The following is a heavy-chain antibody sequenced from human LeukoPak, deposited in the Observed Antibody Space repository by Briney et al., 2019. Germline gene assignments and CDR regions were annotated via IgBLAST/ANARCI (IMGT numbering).Heavy chain of an antibody. CDR3: AREGNSGWRDDGFDI. Sequence: GGSLRLSCAASGFIFSSYWMHWVRQAPGKGLVWVSRIHSDGSDTTYADSVKGRFTISRDNAKNTLYLQMNSLRADDTAVYYCAREGNSGWRDDGFDIWGQGTMVTVSS. D-gene: IGHD6-19*01. J-gene: IGHJ3*02. V-gene: IGHV3-74*01. CDR1: GFIFSSYW. CDR2: IHSDGSDT.